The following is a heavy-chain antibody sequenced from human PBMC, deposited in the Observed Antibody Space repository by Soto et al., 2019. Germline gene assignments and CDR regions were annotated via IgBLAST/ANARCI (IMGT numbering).Heavy chain of an antibody. CDR3: VRTRYCRGCSCLVPYYYGMDV. Sequence: QVQLVQSGAEVKKPGSSVKVSCKASGGTFSSYAISWVRQAPGQGLEWMGGIIPIFGTANYAQKFQGRVTITADESTSTADMELSSLRSEDTAVYYCVRTRYCRGCSCLVPYYYGMDVWGQGTTVTVSS. CDR1: GGTFSSYA. CDR2: IIPIFGTA. J-gene: IGHJ6*02. V-gene: IGHV1-69*01. D-gene: IGHD2-15*01.